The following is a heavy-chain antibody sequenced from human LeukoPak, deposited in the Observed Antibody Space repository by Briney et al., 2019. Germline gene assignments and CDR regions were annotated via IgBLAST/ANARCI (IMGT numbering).Heavy chain of an antibody. CDR3: ARDWTEFVVPAAIGWFDP. D-gene: IGHD2-2*01. CDR1: GFTFSNSK. V-gene: IGHV3-48*03. Sequence: GGSLRLSCAASGFTFSNSKMNWVRQAPGEGLEWVSYIDNSGTTKYYADSVKGRFTISRDHAKSSLYLQMNSLRAEDTAVYYCARDWTEFVVPAAIGWFDPWGQGTLVTVSS. CDR2: IDNSGTTK. J-gene: IGHJ5*02.